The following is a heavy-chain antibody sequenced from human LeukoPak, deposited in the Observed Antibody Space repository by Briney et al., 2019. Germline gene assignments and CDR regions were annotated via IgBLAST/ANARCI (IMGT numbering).Heavy chain of an antibody. CDR1: GYTFTGYY. Sequence: ASVKVSCKASGYTFTGYYMHWVRQAPGQGLEWMGWINPNSGGPNYAQKFQGRVTMTRDTAIGTAYMELSSLRSDDTAVYYCARATQYSGSYYERDCWGQGTLVTVSS. CDR3: ARATQYSGSYYERDC. CDR2: INPNSGGP. D-gene: IGHD1-26*01. J-gene: IGHJ4*02. V-gene: IGHV1-2*02.